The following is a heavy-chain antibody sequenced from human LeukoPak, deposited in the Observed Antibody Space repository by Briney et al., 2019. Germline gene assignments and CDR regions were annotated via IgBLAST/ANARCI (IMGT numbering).Heavy chain of an antibody. Sequence: PGGSLRLSCAASGFTFSSYAMTWVRQAPGKGLEWVSVISGSGDSTYYADSVKGRFTISRDNSENTLYLQMNSLRAEDTAVYYCARDQPGIVGATPIDYWGQGTLVTVSS. CDR2: ISGSGDST. CDR3: ARDQPGIVGATPIDY. CDR1: GFTFSSYA. V-gene: IGHV3-23*01. J-gene: IGHJ4*02. D-gene: IGHD1-26*01.